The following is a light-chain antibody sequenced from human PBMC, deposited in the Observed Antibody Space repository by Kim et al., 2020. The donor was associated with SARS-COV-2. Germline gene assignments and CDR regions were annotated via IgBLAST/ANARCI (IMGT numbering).Light chain of an antibody. CDR1: TSNIGNDY. J-gene: IGLJ2*01. CDR2: DSD. V-gene: IGLV1-51*01. Sequence: GQNVTISCSGSTSNIGNDYVSWYQQFPGAAPKLLIYDSDKRPSGIPDRFSGSKSGTSATLDITGLQTGDEADYYCGTWDTSLRIGVFGGGTQLTVL. CDR3: GTWDTSLRIGV.